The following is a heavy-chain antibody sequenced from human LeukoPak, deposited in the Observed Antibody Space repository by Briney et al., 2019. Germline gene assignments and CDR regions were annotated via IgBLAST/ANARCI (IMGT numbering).Heavy chain of an antibody. Sequence: AETLSLTCTVSGGSISSYYWSWIRQPPGKGLEWIGYICYSGSTNYNPSLKSRVTISVDTSKNQFSLKLSSVTAADTAVYYCARGSGRIAAAGGYWYFDLWGRGTLVTVSS. CDR1: GGSISSYY. CDR2: ICYSGST. V-gene: IGHV4-59*01. J-gene: IGHJ2*01. D-gene: IGHD6-13*01. CDR3: ARGSGRIAAAGGYWYFDL.